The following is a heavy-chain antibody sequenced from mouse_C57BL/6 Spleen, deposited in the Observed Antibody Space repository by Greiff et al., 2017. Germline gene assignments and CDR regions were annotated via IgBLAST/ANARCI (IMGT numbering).Heavy chain of an antibody. CDR1: GYAFSSSW. D-gene: IGHD1-1*01. CDR3: ARHYGSSFDY. Sequence: QVQLQQSGPELVKPGASVKISCKASGYAFSSSWMNWVKQRPGKGLEWIGRIYPGDGDTNYNGKFKGKATLTADKSSSTAYMQLSSLTSEDSAVYFCARHYGSSFDYWGQGTTLTVSS. CDR2: IYPGDGDT. V-gene: IGHV1-82*01. J-gene: IGHJ2*01.